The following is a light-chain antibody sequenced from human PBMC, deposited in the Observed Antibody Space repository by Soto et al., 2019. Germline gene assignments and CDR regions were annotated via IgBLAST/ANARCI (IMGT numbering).Light chain of an antibody. J-gene: IGKJ4*01. V-gene: IGKV3-11*01. Sequence: EVVLTQSPATLSLSPGERATLSCRASQSVSNYLAWYQQKPGQTPRLLISDASNRATGLPGRFSGSGSGTDFSLTISSLEPADFAVYYCHQRSDWPLTFGGGTKVEIK. CDR2: DAS. CDR1: QSVSNY. CDR3: HQRSDWPLT.